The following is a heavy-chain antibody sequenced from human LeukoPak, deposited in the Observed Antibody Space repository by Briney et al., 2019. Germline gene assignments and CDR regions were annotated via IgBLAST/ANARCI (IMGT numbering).Heavy chain of an antibody. CDR3: ARGRVAVRVYYYYGMDV. CDR1: GYTCTSYD. Sequence: ASVKVSCKASGYTCTSYDINWVRQATGQGLEWMGWMNPNSGNTGYAQKFQGRVTMTRNTSISTAYMELSSLRSEDTAVYYCARGRVAVRVYYYYGMDVWGQGTTVTFSS. D-gene: IGHD6-19*01. J-gene: IGHJ6*02. CDR2: MNPNSGNT. V-gene: IGHV1-8*01.